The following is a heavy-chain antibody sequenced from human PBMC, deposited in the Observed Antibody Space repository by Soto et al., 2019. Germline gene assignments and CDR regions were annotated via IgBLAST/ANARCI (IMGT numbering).Heavy chain of an antibody. CDR1: GFTFISSF. V-gene: IGHV3-7*03. CDR2: INQDGVVT. CDR3: ARYYRGRGRYFFDY. Sequence: GGSLRLSGVASGFTFISSFIGWIRQAPWKGLEWVANINQDGVVTYYVDSVEGRFTISRDNTKDSLYLHMNSLRGEDPAIYYCARYYRGRGRYFFDYSGQGTPVALYS. J-gene: IGHJ4*02. D-gene: IGHD1-26*01.